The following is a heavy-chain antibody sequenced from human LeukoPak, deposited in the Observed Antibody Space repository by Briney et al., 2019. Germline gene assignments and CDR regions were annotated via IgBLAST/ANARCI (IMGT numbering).Heavy chain of an antibody. Sequence: PSETLSLTCTVSGGSISNANYHWAWIRQPPGKGLEWIGSIYYSGKTYYDPSLRSRFTMSVDTSKNQFSLKLISVTAADTAVYYCARDSGYGNSDYWGQGTLVTVSS. J-gene: IGHJ4*02. CDR1: GGSISNANYH. CDR2: IYYSGKT. CDR3: ARDSGYGNSDY. V-gene: IGHV4-39*02. D-gene: IGHD5-12*01.